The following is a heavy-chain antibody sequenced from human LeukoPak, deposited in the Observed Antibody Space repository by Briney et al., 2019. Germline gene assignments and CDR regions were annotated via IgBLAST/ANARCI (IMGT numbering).Heavy chain of an antibody. CDR3: ARPWRDGSGNYYPYDAFDI. J-gene: IGHJ3*02. CDR1: GFTFISYS. D-gene: IGHD3-10*01. CDR2: ISSSGSYI. Sequence: GGSLRLSCAVSGFTFISYSMNWVRQAPGKGLEWVSSISSSGSYIYYADSVKGRFTISRDNAQNSLYLQMNSLRAEDTAVYYCARPWRDGSGNYYPYDAFDIWGQGTMVTVSS. V-gene: IGHV3-21*01.